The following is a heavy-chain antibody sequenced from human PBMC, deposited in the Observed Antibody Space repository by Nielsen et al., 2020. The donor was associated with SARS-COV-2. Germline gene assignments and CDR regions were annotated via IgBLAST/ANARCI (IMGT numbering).Heavy chain of an antibody. CDR2: IYYSGST. Sequence: ETLSLTCTVSGGSISSYYWSWIRQPPGKGLEWIGYIYYSGSTNYNPSLKSRVTISVDTSKNQFSLKLSSVTAADTAVYYCARVKHSSSTGYYYYYYYMDVWGKGTTVTVSS. J-gene: IGHJ6*03. CDR3: ARVKHSSSTGYYYYYYYMDV. V-gene: IGHV4-59*01. D-gene: IGHD2-2*01. CDR1: GGSISSYY.